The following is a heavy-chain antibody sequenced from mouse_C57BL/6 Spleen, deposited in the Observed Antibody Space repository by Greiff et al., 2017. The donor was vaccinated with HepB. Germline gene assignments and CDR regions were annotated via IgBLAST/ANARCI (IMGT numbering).Heavy chain of an antibody. V-gene: IGHV1-69*01. CDR1: GYTFTSYW. D-gene: IGHD1-1*01. CDR3: ARPYYYGSRGGFAY. Sequence: VQLQQSGAELVMPGASVKLSCKASGYTFTSYWMHWVKQRPGQGLEWIGEIDPSDSYTNYNQKFKGKSTLTVDKSSSTAYMQLSSLTSEDSAVYYCARPYYYGSRGGFAYWGQGTLVTVSA. J-gene: IGHJ3*01. CDR2: IDPSDSYT.